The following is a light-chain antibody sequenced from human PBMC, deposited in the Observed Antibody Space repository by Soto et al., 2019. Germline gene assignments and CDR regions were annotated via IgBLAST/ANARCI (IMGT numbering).Light chain of an antibody. CDR1: QTIIRY. CDR2: AAY. Sequence: DIQMTQSPSSLSASVGDRVTITCRASQTIIRYLNWYQQKPGIAPNLLIYAAYSLQSGVPSRFSGSGSGTEFTLTISSLQPEDFATYYCQQSYSTLFTFGPGTKVEIK. V-gene: IGKV1-39*01. J-gene: IGKJ3*01. CDR3: QQSYSTLFT.